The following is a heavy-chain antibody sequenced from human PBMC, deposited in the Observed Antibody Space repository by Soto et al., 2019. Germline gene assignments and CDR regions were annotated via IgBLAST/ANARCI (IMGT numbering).Heavy chain of an antibody. Sequence: PGGSLTLSCAASAFTFRNYWMSWVRQAPGKGLECVAKIKEDGSEKYYVDSVKGRFTISRDNAKNSVYLQMNSLTVEDTAMYYCARASSSTSGAIDYWGQGTLVTVSS. D-gene: IGHD2-2*01. CDR3: ARASSSTSGAIDY. V-gene: IGHV3-7*04. CDR1: AFTFRNYW. J-gene: IGHJ4*02. CDR2: IKEDGSEK.